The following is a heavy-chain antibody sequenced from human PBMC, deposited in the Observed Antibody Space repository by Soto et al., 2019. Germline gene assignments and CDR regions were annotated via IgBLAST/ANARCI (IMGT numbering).Heavy chain of an antibody. CDR2: IYHSGST. V-gene: IGHV4-4*02. J-gene: IGHJ4*02. Sequence: QVQLQESGPGLVKPSGTLSLTCAVSGGSISSSNWWSWVRQPPGKGLEWIGEIYHSGSTNYNPSLNSRVTISVDKSKNQFSLNLSSVTAADTAVYYCATTRDHDYGDYVSDYCGQGTLVTVSS. CDR3: ATTRDHDYGDYVSDY. CDR1: GGSISSSNW. D-gene: IGHD4-17*01.